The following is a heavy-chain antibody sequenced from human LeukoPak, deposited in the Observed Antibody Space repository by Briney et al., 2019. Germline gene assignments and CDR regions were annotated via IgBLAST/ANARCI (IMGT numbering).Heavy chain of an antibody. Sequence: WETLSLTCTVSGGSISSYYWSWIRQPPGKGLEWIGYIYYSGSTNYNPSLKSRVTISVDTSKNQFSLKLSSVTAADTAVYYCARGGYSYGFDYWGQGTLVTVSS. CDR2: IYYSGST. J-gene: IGHJ4*02. CDR1: GGSISSYY. V-gene: IGHV4-59*01. CDR3: ARGGYSYGFDY. D-gene: IGHD5-18*01.